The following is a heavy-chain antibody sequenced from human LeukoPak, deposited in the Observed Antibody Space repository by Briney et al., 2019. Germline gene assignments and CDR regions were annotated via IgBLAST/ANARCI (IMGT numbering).Heavy chain of an antibody. CDR2: INHSGST. D-gene: IGHD5-18*01. V-gene: IGHV4-34*01. CDR1: GGSFSGYY. CDR3: ARWYGYRDYYFDY. Sequence: PSETLSLTCAVYGGSFSGYYWSWIRQPPGKGLEWIGEINHSGSTNYNPSLKSRVTISVDTSKNQFSLKLSSVTAADTAVYYCARWYGYRDYYFDYWGQGTLVTVPS. J-gene: IGHJ4*02.